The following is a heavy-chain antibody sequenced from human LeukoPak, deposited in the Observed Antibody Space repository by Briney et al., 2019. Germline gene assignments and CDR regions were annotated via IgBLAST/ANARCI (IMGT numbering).Heavy chain of an antibody. J-gene: IGHJ6*02. Sequence: SGGSLRLSCAASGFTFSNYGMHWVRQAPGKGLEWVALISYDGSNKYYADSVKGRFTISRDNSKNTLYVHMNSLRTEDTAVYYCAKDPEYSSRWSYGMDVWGQGTTVTVSS. CDR3: AKDPEYSSRWSYGMDV. V-gene: IGHV3-30*18. CDR1: GFTFSNYG. D-gene: IGHD6-13*01. CDR2: ISYDGSNK.